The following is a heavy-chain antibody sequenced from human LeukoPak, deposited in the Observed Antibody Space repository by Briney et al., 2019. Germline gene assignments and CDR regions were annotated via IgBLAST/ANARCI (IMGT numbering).Heavy chain of an antibody. J-gene: IGHJ6*03. Sequence: GGSLRLSCAASGFTFSSYAMSWVRQAPGKGLEWVSAISGSGGSTYYADSLRGRFTISRDNAKNTLYLQMNSLRAEDTAVYYCARGSDGGYYYMDVWGKGTTVTVSS. V-gene: IGHV3-23*01. CDR2: ISGSGGST. CDR1: GFTFSSYA. D-gene: IGHD3-16*01. CDR3: ARGSDGGYYYMDV.